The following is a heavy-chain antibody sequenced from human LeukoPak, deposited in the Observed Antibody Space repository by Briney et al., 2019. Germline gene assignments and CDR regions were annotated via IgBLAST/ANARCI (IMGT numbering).Heavy chain of an antibody. J-gene: IGHJ4*02. CDR1: GYNFSTYW. CDR2: IYPGDSDT. Sequence: GESLKISCKGSGYNFSTYWIGWVRQMPGKGLEWMGNIYPGDSDTRYSPSFQGQVTISADKSISTAYLQWSSLKASDIAMYYCARLYDFDRSGYYYVGYYWGQGTLVTVSS. D-gene: IGHD3-22*01. CDR3: ARLYDFDRSGYYYVGYY. V-gene: IGHV5-51*01.